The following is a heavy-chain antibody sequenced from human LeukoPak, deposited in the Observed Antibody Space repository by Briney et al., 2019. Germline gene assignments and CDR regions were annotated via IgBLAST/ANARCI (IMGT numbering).Heavy chain of an antibody. CDR1: GGSISSYY. Sequence: SETLSLTYTVSGGSISSYYWSWIRQPAGKGLEWIGRIYTSGSTNYNPSLKSRVTMSVDTSKNQFSLKLSSVTAADTAVYYCARVSRCSGGSCYAWFDPWGQGTLVTVSS. CDR3: ARVSRCSGGSCYAWFDP. V-gene: IGHV4-4*07. CDR2: IYTSGST. J-gene: IGHJ5*02. D-gene: IGHD2-15*01.